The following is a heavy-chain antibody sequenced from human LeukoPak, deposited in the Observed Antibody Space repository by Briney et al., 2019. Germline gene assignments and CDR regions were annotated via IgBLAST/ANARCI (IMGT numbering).Heavy chain of an antibody. D-gene: IGHD3-3*01. V-gene: IGHV4-59*11. CDR1: GGSISSHY. CDR2: IYYSGTT. Sequence: SETLSLTCTVSGGSISSHYWSWIRQPPGKGLEWIGYIYYSGTTNYNPSLKSRVTISVDTSKSQFSLKLSSVTAADTAVYYCARVVDDFWSGIYYFDYWGQGTLVTVSS. CDR3: ARVVDDFWSGIYYFDY. J-gene: IGHJ4*02.